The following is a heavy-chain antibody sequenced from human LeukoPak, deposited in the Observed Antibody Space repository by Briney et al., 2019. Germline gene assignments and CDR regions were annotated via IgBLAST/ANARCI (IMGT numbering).Heavy chain of an antibody. CDR1: GFIFSDYY. CDR3: ARDGRGYYDRSGYPDY. D-gene: IGHD3-22*01. J-gene: IGHJ4*02. V-gene: IGHV3-11*06. Sequence: GGSLRLSCAASGFIFSDYYMTWIRQAPGKGLEWISYISSSSYTDYADSVKGRFTISRDNAKNSLYLQMDSLRAEDTAVYYCARDGRGYYDRSGYPDYWGQGTLVTVSS. CDR2: ISSSSYT.